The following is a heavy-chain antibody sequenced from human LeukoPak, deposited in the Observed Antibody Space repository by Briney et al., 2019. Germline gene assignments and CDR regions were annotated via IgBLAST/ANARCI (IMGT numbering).Heavy chain of an antibody. CDR1: GGSISSSSYY. Sequence: SETLSLTCTVSGGSISSSSYYWGWIRQPPGKGLEWIGSIYYSGSTYYNPSLKSRVTISVDTSKNQFSLKLSSVTAADTAVYYCAREGGAMFDPWGQGTLVTVSS. CDR2: IYYSGST. CDR3: AREGGAMFDP. V-gene: IGHV4-39*07. J-gene: IGHJ5*02. D-gene: IGHD3-16*01.